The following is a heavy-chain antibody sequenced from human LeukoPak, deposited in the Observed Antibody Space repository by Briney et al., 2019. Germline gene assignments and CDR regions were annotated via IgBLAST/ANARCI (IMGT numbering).Heavy chain of an antibody. CDR3: ARVPLHDRNDYYYPH. D-gene: IGHD3-22*01. CDR1: GYTFTDYG. V-gene: IGHV1-3*01. J-gene: IGHJ1*01. CDR2: INAGNGNA. Sequence: ASVKVSCKASGYTFTDYGMHWVHQAPGQRLEWMAWINAGNGNAKYSQKFQGRVTITRDTSASTAYMELSSLRSEDMAVYYCARVPLHDRNDYYYPHWGQGTVVTVSS.